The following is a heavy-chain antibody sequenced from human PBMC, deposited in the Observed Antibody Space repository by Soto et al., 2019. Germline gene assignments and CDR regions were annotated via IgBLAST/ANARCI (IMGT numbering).Heavy chain of an antibody. V-gene: IGHV3-33*01. J-gene: IGHJ4*02. Sequence: QVQLVESGGGVVQPGRSLRLSCAASGFTFSSYGMHWVRQAPGKGLEWVAVIWYDGSNKYYADSVKGRFTISRDNSKNTLYLQMNSLRAEDTAVYYCARGGLTDYFVYWGQGTLVTVSS. CDR1: GFTFSSYG. CDR2: IWYDGSNK. CDR3: ARGGLTDYFVY. D-gene: IGHD2-21*02.